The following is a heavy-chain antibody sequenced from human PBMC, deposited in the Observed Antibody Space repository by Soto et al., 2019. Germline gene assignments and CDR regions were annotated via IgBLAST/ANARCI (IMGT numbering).Heavy chain of an antibody. D-gene: IGHD3-22*01. V-gene: IGHV4-30-4*01. CDR1: GGPISSGDYY. CDR3: ARDSSDFEAFDI. J-gene: IGHJ3*02. Sequence: PSETLSLTCTVSGGPISSGDYYWSWIRQPPGKGLEWIGYIYYSGSTYYNPSLKSRVTISVDTSKNQFSLKLSSVTAADTAVYYCARDSSDFEAFDIWGQGTMVT. CDR2: IYYSGST.